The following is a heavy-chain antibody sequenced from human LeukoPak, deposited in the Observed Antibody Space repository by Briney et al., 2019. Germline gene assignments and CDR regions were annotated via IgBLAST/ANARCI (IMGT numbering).Heavy chain of an antibody. CDR2: IRYDGSNK. J-gene: IGHJ4*02. D-gene: IGHD1-26*01. CDR1: GFTFSSYG. CDR3: AKDLRATLLITSAVY. Sequence: GGSLRLSCAASGFTFSSYGMHWVRQAPGKGLEWVAFIRYDGSNKYYADSVKGRFTISRDNSKNTLYLQMNSLRAEDTAVYYCAKDLRATLLITSAVYWGQGTLVTVSS. V-gene: IGHV3-30*02.